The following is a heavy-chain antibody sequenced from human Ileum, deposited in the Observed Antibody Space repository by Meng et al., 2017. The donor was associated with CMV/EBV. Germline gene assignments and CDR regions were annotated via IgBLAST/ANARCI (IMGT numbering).Heavy chain of an antibody. CDR1: GCTFSSYA. CDR2: ISGSGGST. D-gene: IGHD2-2*01. Sequence: GEFLKISCAASGCTFSSYAMSWVRQATGKGLEWVSAISGSGGSTYYADSVKGRFTISRDNSKNTLYLQMNSLRAEDTAVYYCAKATPISYCSSTSCGFDYWGQGTLVTVSS. J-gene: IGHJ4*02. V-gene: IGHV3-23*01. CDR3: AKATPISYCSSTSCGFDY.